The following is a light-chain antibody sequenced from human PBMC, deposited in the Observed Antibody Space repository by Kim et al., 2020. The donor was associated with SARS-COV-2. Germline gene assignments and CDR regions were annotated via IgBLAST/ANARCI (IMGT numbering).Light chain of an antibody. Sequence: AMSCTGGTSNIRSNTVNWYQQVTGSAPQLLSYNNDQRPSWGPDRFSASKSGASASLAISGLQPFDEAHYYCSTWDVRLDGPVFGGGTQLTGL. J-gene: IGLJ3*02. CDR3: STWDVRLDGPV. V-gene: IGLV1-44*01. CDR1: TSNIRSNT. CDR2: NND.